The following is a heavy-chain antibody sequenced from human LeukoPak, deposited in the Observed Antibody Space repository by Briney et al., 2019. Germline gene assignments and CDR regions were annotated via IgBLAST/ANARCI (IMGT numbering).Heavy chain of an antibody. Sequence: PSETLSLTCGVSGGSISSTNWWSWVRPPPGEGLGWIGEISLTGRTNYNPSLHSRRTMSLDESRNQLSLNLHAVTAADTAIYYCSRESRPFCPFGYWDQGTLVIVPP. CDR3: SRESRPFCPFGY. J-gene: IGHJ4*02. V-gene: IGHV4-4*02. D-gene: IGHD2/OR15-2a*01. CDR2: ISLTGRT. CDR1: GGSISSTNW.